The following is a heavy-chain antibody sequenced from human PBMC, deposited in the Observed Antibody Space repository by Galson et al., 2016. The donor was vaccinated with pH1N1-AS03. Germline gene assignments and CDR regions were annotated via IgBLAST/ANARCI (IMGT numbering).Heavy chain of an antibody. CDR3: AHFLYGDYATWLDP. D-gene: IGHD4-17*01. Sequence: PALVKPPQTLTLTCTFSGFSLSTSGVGVGWIRQPPGKALEWLALIYWDDDKHYSPSLKSRLTITEDTSKNQVVLTMTNMDPVDTATYYCAHFLYGDYATWLDPWGQGTLVTGSS. CDR1: GFSLSTSGVG. J-gene: IGHJ5*02. CDR2: IYWDDDK. V-gene: IGHV2-5*02.